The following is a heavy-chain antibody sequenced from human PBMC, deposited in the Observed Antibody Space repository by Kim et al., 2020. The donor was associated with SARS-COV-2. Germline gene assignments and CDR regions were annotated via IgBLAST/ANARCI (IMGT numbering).Heavy chain of an antibody. CDR2: VYFSGST. CDR3: AKTGYSSSWYVGY. CDR1: GGSISSSSYY. Sequence: SETLSLTCSVSGGSISSSSYYWGWIRQPPGKGLEWIGSVYFSGSTYYNQSLKSRVTISVDTSNNQFSLKLRSVTAADTAVYYCAKTGYSSSWYVGYWCQG. D-gene: IGHD6-13*01. J-gene: IGHJ4*02. V-gene: IGHV4-39*01.